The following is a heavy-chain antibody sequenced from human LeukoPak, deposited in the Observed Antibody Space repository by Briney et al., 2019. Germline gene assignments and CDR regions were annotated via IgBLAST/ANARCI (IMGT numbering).Heavy chain of an antibody. CDR3: ARILLGYCSGGSCLNLYYFDY. CDR1: GGSFSGYY. V-gene: IGHV4-34*01. D-gene: IGHD2-15*01. CDR2: INHSGST. J-gene: IGHJ4*02. Sequence: SETLSLTCAVYGGSFSGYYWSWIRQPPGKGLEWMGEINHSGSTNYNPSLKSRVTISVDTSKNQFSLKLSSVTAADTAVYYCARILLGYCSGGSCLNLYYFDYWGQGTLVTVSS.